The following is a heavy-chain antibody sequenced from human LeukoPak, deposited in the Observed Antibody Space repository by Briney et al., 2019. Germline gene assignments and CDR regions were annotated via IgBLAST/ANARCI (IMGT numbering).Heavy chain of an antibody. CDR1: GFTFRTYD. CDR3: ATALLRASTYMDV. V-gene: IGHV3-23*01. D-gene: IGHD1-1*01. CDR2: IGVSGTST. Sequence: GGSLRLSCAASGFTFRTYDMNWVRQAPGKGLEWVSGIGVSGTSTYYADSVKGRFTISRDNSKNTLYLQINSLRAEDTAVYYCATALLRASTYMDVWGKGTTVTVSS. J-gene: IGHJ6*03.